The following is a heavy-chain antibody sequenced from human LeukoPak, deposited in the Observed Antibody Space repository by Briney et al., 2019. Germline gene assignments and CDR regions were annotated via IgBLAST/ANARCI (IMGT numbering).Heavy chain of an antibody. V-gene: IGHV4-4*07. CDR2: IYPSGNT. CDR1: GVSINNYY. CDR3: ARMTPGYYYYMDV. Sequence: SETLSLTCTVSGVSINNYYWTWIRQPDGKGLEWIAHIYPSGNTNYNPPLKSRVTISADKSKNQFSLRLSSVTAADTAMYYCARMTPGYYYYMDVWGKGTKVTVSS. J-gene: IGHJ6*03.